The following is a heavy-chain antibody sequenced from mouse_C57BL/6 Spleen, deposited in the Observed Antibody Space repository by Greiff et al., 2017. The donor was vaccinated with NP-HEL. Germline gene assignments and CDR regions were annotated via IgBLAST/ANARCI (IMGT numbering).Heavy chain of an antibody. CDR1: GFTFSSYG. V-gene: IGHV5-6*02. CDR3: ARLYGNYDAMDY. CDR2: ISSGGSYT. Sequence: EVKLVESGGDLVKPGGSLTLSCAASGFTFSSYGMSWVRQTPDKRLEWVATISSGGSYTYYPDSVKGRFTISRDNAKNTLYLQMSSLKSEDTAMYYCARLYGNYDAMDYWGQGTSVTVSS. D-gene: IGHD2-1*01. J-gene: IGHJ4*01.